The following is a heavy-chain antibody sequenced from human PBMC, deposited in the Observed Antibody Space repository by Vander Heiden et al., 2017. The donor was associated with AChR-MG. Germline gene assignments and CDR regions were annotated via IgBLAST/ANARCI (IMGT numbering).Heavy chain of an antibody. CDR2: LRGTLRDI. D-gene: IGHD6-19*01. CDR3: ARGRGQSSGWGYTFDI. Sequence: EVQLVESGGGLVKPGGSLRPSCEASGFTFRSCSMTWARQAPGKGLEWVSSLRGTLRDIYNADSGKCRFTISRDNTKNSLYLQMNSLRAEETAVYYCARGRGQSSGWGYTFDIWGQGTKVTVSS. J-gene: IGHJ3*02. V-gene: IGHV3-21*01. CDR1: GFTFRSCS.